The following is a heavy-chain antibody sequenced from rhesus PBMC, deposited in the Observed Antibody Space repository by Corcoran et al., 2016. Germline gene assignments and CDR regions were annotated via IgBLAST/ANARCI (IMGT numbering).Heavy chain of an antibody. CDR2: SYVSSTST. J-gene: IGHJ4*01. CDR3: ARGSRYFDD. D-gene: IGHD2-39*01. V-gene: IGHV4S10*01. CDR1: GGSISDSYR. Sequence: QVQLQESGQGVVKPSETLSLTCAVSGGSISDSYRWSWIRQPPGKGLEWIGYSYVSSTSTNYTPPLKSLVTISKDTSKNQFSLKLSAVTAAYTAVYYCARGSRYFDDWGQGVLVTVSS.